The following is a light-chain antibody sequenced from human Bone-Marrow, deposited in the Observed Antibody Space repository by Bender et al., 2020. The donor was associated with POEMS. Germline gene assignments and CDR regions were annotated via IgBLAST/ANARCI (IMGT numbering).Light chain of an antibody. CDR1: NIGSES. J-gene: IGLJ2*01. V-gene: IGLV3-21*02. Sequence: SYVLTQPPSLSVAPGQTARVTCGGNNIGSESVNWYQQKPGRAPVLVVYDDNDRPSGIPERIPGSNSGNTATLTISRVDAGDEADYYCQAWDTSSVVFGGGTKLTVL. CDR3: QAWDTSSVV. CDR2: DDN.